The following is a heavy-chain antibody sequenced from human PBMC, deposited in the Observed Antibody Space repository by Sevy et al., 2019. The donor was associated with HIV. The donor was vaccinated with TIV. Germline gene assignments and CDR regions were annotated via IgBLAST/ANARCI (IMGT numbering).Heavy chain of an antibody. Sequence: ASVKVSCKASGGTFSSYGITWVRQAPGQGLESMGEIIPIFGSANYGQTFQGRVTMTADQSTSTAYMELSSLRSDDTAVYYCARGGGLSPHHWLDPWGQRTLVTVSS. CDR3: ARGGGLSPHHWLDP. CDR2: IIPIFGSA. V-gene: IGHV1-69*13. D-gene: IGHD3-16*01. CDR1: GGTFSSYG. J-gene: IGHJ5*02.